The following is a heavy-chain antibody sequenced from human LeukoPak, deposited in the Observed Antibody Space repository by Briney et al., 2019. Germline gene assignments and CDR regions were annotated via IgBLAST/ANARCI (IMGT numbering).Heavy chain of an antibody. CDR2: INPNSGGT. D-gene: IGHD6-13*01. CDR1: GYTFTGYY. Sequence: ASVKVSCKASGYTFTGYYMHWVRQAPGQGLEWMGWINPNSGGTNYAQKFQGRVTMPRDTSISTAYMELSRLRSDDTAVYYCARRSSSWYWFDPWGQGTLVTVSS. V-gene: IGHV1-2*02. CDR3: ARRSSSWYWFDP. J-gene: IGHJ5*02.